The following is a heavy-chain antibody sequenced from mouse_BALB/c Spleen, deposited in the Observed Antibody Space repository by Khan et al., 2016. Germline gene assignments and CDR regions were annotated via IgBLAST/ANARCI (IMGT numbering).Heavy chain of an antibody. CDR2: IYPGRGYT. D-gene: IGHD6-1*01. J-gene: IGHJ3*01. CDR1: GYTFTSYW. CDR3: TSSEVSRGFAS. Sequence: QHPGSELVRPGASVKLSCKASGYTFTSYWMNWVKQRPGQGLEWIGNIYPGRGYTKCDEKFKSKATLTVDTSSSAAYMQLSSLTSEDSSVYYCTSSEVSRGFASWGQGTLVTVSA. V-gene: IGHV1S22*01.